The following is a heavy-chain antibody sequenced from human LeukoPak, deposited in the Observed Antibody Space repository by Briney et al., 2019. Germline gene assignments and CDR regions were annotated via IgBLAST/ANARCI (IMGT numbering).Heavy chain of an antibody. CDR3: ARGKRVGFGELFAFDI. J-gene: IGHJ3*02. V-gene: IGHV4-30-2*01. Sequence: SQTLSLTCAVSGGSTSSGGYSWSWIRQPPGKGLEWIGYIYHSGSTYYNPSLKSRVTISVDRSKNQFSLKLSSVTAADTAVYYCARGKRVGFGELFAFDIWGQGTMVTVSS. CDR1: GGSTSSGGYS. CDR2: IYHSGST. D-gene: IGHD3-10*01.